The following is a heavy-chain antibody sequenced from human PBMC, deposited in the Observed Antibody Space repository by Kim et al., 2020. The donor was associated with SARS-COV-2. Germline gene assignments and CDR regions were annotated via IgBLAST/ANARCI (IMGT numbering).Heavy chain of an antibody. D-gene: IGHD1-26*01. Sequence: GGSLRLSCAASGFTFSSYAMHWVRQAPGKGLEWVAVISYDGSNKYYADSVKGRFTISRDNSKNTLYLQMNSLRAEDTAVYYCARDKWVGATQGGFDYWGQGTLVTVSS. CDR1: GFTFSSYA. CDR3: ARDKWVGATQGGFDY. V-gene: IGHV3-30-3*01. J-gene: IGHJ4*02. CDR2: ISYDGSNK.